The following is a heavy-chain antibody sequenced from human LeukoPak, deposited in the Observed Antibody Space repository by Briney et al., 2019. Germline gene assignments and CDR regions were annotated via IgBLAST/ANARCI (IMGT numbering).Heavy chain of an antibody. Sequence: GGSLRLSCAASGFTVSSNYMSWVRQAPGKGLEWVSAISGSGGSTYYADSVKGRFTISRDNSKNTLYLQMNSLRAEDTAVYYCAKDLRTGGYYDSSGSLSWGQGTLVTVSS. D-gene: IGHD3-22*01. CDR3: AKDLRTGGYYDSSGSLS. J-gene: IGHJ5*02. CDR2: ISGSGGST. V-gene: IGHV3-23*01. CDR1: GFTVSSNY.